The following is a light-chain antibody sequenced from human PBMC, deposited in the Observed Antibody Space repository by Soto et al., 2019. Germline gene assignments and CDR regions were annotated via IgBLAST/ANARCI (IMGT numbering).Light chain of an antibody. Sequence: EIVLTQSPATLSLSPVERATLSCRASQSVSTYFAWYQQKPGQSPRLLIYDTSNRATGIPARFSGSGSGTDFTLTISSLEPEDFAVYYCQQRTNWPPAITFGQGTRLEIK. V-gene: IGKV3-11*01. CDR1: QSVSTY. CDR2: DTS. CDR3: QQRTNWPPAIT. J-gene: IGKJ5*01.